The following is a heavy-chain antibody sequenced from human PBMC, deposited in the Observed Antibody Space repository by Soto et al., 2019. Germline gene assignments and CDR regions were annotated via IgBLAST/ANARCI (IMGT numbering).Heavy chain of an antibody. J-gene: IGHJ6*02. CDR2: IYTDGRT. V-gene: IGHV3-53*01. D-gene: IGHD4-17*01. CDR1: GFTVNVTY. Sequence: EVQLVASGGGLIQPGGSLRLSCAASGFTVNVTYMTWVRQAPGKGLEWVSFIYTDGRTFYADSVKGRFTISRDDSENTVYLQMNSLRVEDTAVYYCARDPAVTTDYGLDVWGQGTTVTVSS. CDR3: ARDPAVTTDYGLDV.